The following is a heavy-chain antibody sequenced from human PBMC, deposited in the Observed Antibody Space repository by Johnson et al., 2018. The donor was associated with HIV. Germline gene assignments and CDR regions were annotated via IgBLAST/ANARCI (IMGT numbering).Heavy chain of an antibody. J-gene: IGHJ3*02. CDR3: ARGARRITIIVVVNKAFDI. CDR2: ISGGGGST. Sequence: VQLVESGGGVVRPGGSLRLSCAASGFTFDDYGMSWVRQPPGKGLEWVSAISGGGGSTYYADSVKGRFTISRDNSKNTLYLQMNSLRAEDTAVYYWARGARRITIIVVVNKAFDIWGQGTMVTVSS. D-gene: IGHD3-22*01. V-gene: IGHV3-23*04. CDR1: GFTFDDYG.